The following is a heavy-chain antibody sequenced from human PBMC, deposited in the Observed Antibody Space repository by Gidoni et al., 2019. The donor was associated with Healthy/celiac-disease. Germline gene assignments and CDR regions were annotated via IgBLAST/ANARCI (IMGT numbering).Heavy chain of an antibody. Sequence: QVQLQQWGAGLLKPSETLSLTCAVYGGSFSGYYWSWIRQPPGKGLEWIGEINHSGSTNYNPSLKSRVTISVDTSKNQFSLKLSSVTAADTAVYYCAVSYGEVAHWFDPWGQGTLVTVSS. CDR3: AVSYGEVAHWFDP. D-gene: IGHD4-17*01. CDR1: GGSFSGYY. J-gene: IGHJ5*02. V-gene: IGHV4-34*01. CDR2: INHSGST.